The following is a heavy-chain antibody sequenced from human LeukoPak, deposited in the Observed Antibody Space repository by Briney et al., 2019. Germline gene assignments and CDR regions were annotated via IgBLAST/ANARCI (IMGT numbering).Heavy chain of an antibody. D-gene: IGHD3-10*01. CDR1: GGSISSSSYY. J-gene: IGHJ5*02. Sequence: PSETLSLTCTVSGGSISSSSYYWGWIRQPPGKGLEWIGSIYYSGSTYYNPSLKSRVTISVDTSKNQLSLKLSSVTAADTAVYYCARDSTVGRYGSGSYYNGQFGWFDPWGQGTLVTVSS. V-gene: IGHV4-39*07. CDR2: IYYSGST. CDR3: ARDSTVGRYGSGSYYNGQFGWFDP.